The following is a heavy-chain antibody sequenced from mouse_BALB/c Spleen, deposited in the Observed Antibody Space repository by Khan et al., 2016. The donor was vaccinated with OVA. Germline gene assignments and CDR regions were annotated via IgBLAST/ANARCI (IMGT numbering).Heavy chain of an antibody. CDR1: GYTFTNYR. CDR2: INTYTGEP. Sequence: QIQLVQSGPELKKPGETVKISCKASGYTFTNYRMNWMKQAPGKGLKWMGWINTYTGEPTYGDDFKGRFAFSLETSASTAYLQINNLTNEDMATYFCARESSYWYFDVWGAGTTVAVSS. J-gene: IGHJ1*01. CDR3: ARESSYWYFDV. D-gene: IGHD1-1*01. V-gene: IGHV9-1*02.